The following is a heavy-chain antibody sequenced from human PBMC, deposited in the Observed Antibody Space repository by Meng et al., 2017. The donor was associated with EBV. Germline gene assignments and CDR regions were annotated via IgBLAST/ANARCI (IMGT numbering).Heavy chain of an antibody. V-gene: IGHV4-39*01. J-gene: IGHJ5*02. CDR3: ARPFPSWQSPRLDPLGA. D-gene: IGHD6-19*01. Sequence: QLQLRESGPGQVKPSETLSLTCTVSGDSISSFYYWGWIRQPPGRGLEWIGSVHYTGSTYYSPSLKSRVTVSVDTSKNQFSLRLTSVTAADTAVYYCARPFPSWQSPRLDPLGAWCQGTLVTVS. CDR1: GDSISSFYY. CDR2: VHYTGST.